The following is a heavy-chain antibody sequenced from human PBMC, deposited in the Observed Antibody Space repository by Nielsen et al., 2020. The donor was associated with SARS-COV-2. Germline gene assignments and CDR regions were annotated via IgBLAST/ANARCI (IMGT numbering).Heavy chain of an antibody. CDR3: ARLQSSTGGGMDV. D-gene: IGHD6-13*01. CDR2: VYPGDSDT. Sequence: GESLKISCQGSGYNFATYWIAGVRHMPGKGLELMGVVYPGDSDTRYSPSFQGQVIISFDKSITTAYLQWNSLQASDSAMYYCARLQSSTGGGMDVWGQGTAVTVSS. J-gene: IGHJ6*02. V-gene: IGHV5-51*01. CDR1: GYNFATYW.